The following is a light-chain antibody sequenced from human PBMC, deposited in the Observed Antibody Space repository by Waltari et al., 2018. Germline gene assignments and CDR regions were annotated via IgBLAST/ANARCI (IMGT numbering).Light chain of an antibody. CDR3: QNHERLPAT. CDR2: QAS. Sequence: EPVLTQSPGTLSLSPGERATLACRASQSVGRFLAWYQQKPGQAPRLLIYQASNRATGIPDRFSGSGSGTDFSLTISRLEPEDFAVYYCQNHERLPATFGQGTKVEI. CDR1: QSVGRF. J-gene: IGKJ1*01. V-gene: IGKV3-20*01.